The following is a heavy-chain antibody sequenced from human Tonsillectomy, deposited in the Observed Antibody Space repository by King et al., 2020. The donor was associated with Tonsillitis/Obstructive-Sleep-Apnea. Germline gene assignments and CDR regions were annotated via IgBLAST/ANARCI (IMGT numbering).Heavy chain of an antibody. CDR3: ARGVYYYDSSDAFDI. CDR2: ISYDGSNK. D-gene: IGHD3-22*01. CDR1: GFTFSSYA. J-gene: IGHJ3*02. Sequence: HVQLVESGGGVVQPGRSLRLSCAASGFTFSSYAMHWVRQAPGKGLEWVAVISYDGSNKNYADSVKGRFTISRDNSKNTLYLQMNSLGAEDTAVYYCARGVYYYDSSDAFDIWGQGTMVTVSS. V-gene: IGHV3-30*04.